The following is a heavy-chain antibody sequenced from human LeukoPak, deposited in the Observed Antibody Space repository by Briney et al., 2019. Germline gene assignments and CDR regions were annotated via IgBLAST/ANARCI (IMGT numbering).Heavy chain of an antibody. CDR1: GGTFSSYA. CDR3: AREEVETGTTGYYYGMDV. V-gene: IGHV1-69*13. Sequence: ALVKVSCKASGGTFSSYAISWVRQAPGQGLEWMGGIIPIFGTANYAQKFQGRVTITADESTSTAYVELSGLRSEDTAVYYCAREEVETGTTGYYYGMDVWGQGTTVTVSS. CDR2: IIPIFGTA. D-gene: IGHD1-1*01. J-gene: IGHJ6*02.